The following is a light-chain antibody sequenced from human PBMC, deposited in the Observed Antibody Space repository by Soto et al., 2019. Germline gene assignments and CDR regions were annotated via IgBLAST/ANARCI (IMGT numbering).Light chain of an antibody. Sequence: EVVMTQSPATLSVSPGESATLSCRASQSISSSKLAWYQQNPGQATRLLIYGASSRATGIPDRFSGSGSGTDFALTISRLEPEDFAVYYCQQYGSSPPGTFGQGTRLEIK. CDR3: QQYGSSPPGT. CDR2: GAS. J-gene: IGKJ5*01. V-gene: IGKV3-20*01. CDR1: QSISSSK.